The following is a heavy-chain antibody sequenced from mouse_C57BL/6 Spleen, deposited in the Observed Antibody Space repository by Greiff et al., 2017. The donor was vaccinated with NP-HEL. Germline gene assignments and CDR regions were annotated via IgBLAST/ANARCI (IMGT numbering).Heavy chain of an antibody. V-gene: IGHV1-15*01. D-gene: IGHD1-1*01. Sequence: VQLQQSGAELVRPGASVTLSCKASGYTFTDYEMHWVQPTPVHGLEWIGAIDPETGGTAYHQQFKGKAILTADKSSSTAYMELRSLTSEDSAVYYCTSYYGSSYGYFDVWGTGTTVTVSS. CDR1: GYTFTDYE. J-gene: IGHJ1*03. CDR2: IDPETGGT. CDR3: TSYYGSSYGYFDV.